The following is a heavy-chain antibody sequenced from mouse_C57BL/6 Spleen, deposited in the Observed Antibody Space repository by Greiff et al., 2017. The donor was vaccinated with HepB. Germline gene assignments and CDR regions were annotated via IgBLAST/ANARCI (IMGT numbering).Heavy chain of an antibody. CDR3: ARDGYYYGSLYYAMDY. CDR1: GYTFTDYN. V-gene: IGHV1-22*01. Sequence: VQLQQSGPELVKPGASVKMSCKASGYTFTDYNMHWVKQSHGKSLEWIGYINPNNGGTSYNQKFKGKATLTVNKSSSTAYMKLRSLTSEDSAVYYCARDGYYYGSLYYAMDYWGQGTSVTVSS. D-gene: IGHD1-1*01. CDR2: INPNNGGT. J-gene: IGHJ4*01.